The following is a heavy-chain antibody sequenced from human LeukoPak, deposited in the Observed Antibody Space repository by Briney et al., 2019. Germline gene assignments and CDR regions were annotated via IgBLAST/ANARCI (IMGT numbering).Heavy chain of an antibody. V-gene: IGHV1-8*01. D-gene: IGHD6-13*01. CDR2: MNPNSGNT. J-gene: IGHJ4*02. CDR3: ARGKRAAAGKGIDY. CDR1: GYTFTSYD. Sequence: ASVKVSCKASGYTFTSYDINWVRQATGQGPEWMGWMNPNSGNTGYAQKFQGRVTMTRNTSISTAYMELSSLRSEDTAVYYCARGKRAAAGKGIDYWGQGTLVTVSS.